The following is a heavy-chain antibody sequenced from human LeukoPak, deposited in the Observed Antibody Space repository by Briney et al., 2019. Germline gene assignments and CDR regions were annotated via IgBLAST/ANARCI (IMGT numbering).Heavy chain of an antibody. CDR1: GYTFTSYA. D-gene: IGHD5-18*01. CDR2: IIPILGIA. J-gene: IGHJ4*02. V-gene: IGHV1-69*04. CDR3: ASQPEYSYGPFDY. Sequence: SVKVSCKASGYTFTSYAISWVRQAPGQGLEWMGRIIPILGIANYAQKFQGRVTITADKSTSTAYMELSSLRSEDTAVYYCASQPEYSYGPFDYWGQGTLVTVSS.